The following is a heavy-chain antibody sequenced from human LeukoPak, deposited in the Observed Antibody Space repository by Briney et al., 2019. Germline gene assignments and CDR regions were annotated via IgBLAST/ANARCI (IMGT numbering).Heavy chain of an antibody. V-gene: IGHV1-46*03. J-gene: IGHJ3*02. CDR1: GYTFTSYY. D-gene: IGHD2-21*01. CDR2: INPSGGST. Sequence: GASVKVSCKASGYTFTSYYMHWVRQAPGQGLEGMGIINPSGGSTIYAQKFQGRVTMTRDTSKSRVYMEESSLRSEDTGVYYCARDRHTLVVIATEDAFYIWGQGTMVTVSS. CDR3: ARDRHTLVVIATEDAFYI.